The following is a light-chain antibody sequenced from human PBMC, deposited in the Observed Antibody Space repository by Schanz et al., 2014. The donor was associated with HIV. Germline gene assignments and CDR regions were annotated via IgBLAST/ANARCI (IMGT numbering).Light chain of an antibody. J-gene: IGLJ2*01. V-gene: IGLV1-44*01. CDR3: QSYDSSFVV. CDR2: GMG. CDR1: HSNIGLNS. Sequence: QSVLTQAPSASGTPGQTVIISCSGSHSNIGLNSVCWYQQLPGSAPKLLIYGMGRRHSGVPDRISASKSGTSASLAISGLHSEDEGDYYCQSYDSSFVVFGGGTKLTVL.